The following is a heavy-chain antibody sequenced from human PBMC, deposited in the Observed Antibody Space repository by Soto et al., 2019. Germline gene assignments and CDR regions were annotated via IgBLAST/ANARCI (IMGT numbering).Heavy chain of an antibody. J-gene: IGHJ6*02. CDR3: ARDERPPSYDFWTPNYGMDV. CDR1: GFMFSDYY. V-gene: IGHV3-11*06. D-gene: IGHD3-3*01. CDR2: ISSSSSLT. Sequence: QVQLVESGGGLVKPGGSLRLSCAASGFMFSDYYMSWIGQAPGKGREWVSYISSSSSLTNYADSVKGRFTISRDNAKNSLYLQMSSLRVEDTAVYYCARDERPPSYDFWTPNYGMDVWGQGTTVTVSS.